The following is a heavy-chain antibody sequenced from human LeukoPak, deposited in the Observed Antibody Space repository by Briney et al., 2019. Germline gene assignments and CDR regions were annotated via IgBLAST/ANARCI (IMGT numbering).Heavy chain of an antibody. CDR3: ARDQGVVGATYDY. J-gene: IGHJ4*02. CDR1: GYSISSGYY. V-gene: IGHV4-38-2*02. Sequence: SETLSLTCTVSGYSISSGYYWGWIRQPPGKGLEWIGSIYHSGSTYYNPSLKSRVTISVDTSKNQFSLKLSSVTAADTAVYYCARDQGVVGATYDYWGQGTLVTVSS. D-gene: IGHD1-26*01. CDR2: IYHSGST.